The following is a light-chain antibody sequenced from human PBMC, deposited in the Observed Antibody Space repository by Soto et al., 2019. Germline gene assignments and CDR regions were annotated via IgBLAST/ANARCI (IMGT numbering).Light chain of an antibody. J-gene: IGKJ1*01. CDR3: QQSYSSVRT. V-gene: IGKV1-39*01. CDR2: FAS. Sequence: DIQMTQSQSSLSASVGDRVTITCRASETINTYLNWYHHKPGKAPNLLIYFASTLQSGVPSRFSGSGSGTDFTLTISTLQPEDFATYYCQQSYSSVRTFGQGTKV. CDR1: ETINTY.